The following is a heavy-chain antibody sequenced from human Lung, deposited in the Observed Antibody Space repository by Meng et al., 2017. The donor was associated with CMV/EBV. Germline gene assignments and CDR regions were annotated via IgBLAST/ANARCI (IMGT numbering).Heavy chain of an antibody. J-gene: IGHJ5*02. CDR3: ARTSITIFGVVIIGEVNWFDP. V-gene: IGHV2-5*01. CDR2: IYWNYNK. CDR1: SGGG. D-gene: IGHD3-3*01. Sequence: SGGGGGWIRQPPGKALEWLALIYWNYNKRYSPSLKSRLTITKDTSKNQVVLTMTNMDPVDTATYYCARTSITIFGVVIIGEVNWFDPWGQGTLVTVSS.